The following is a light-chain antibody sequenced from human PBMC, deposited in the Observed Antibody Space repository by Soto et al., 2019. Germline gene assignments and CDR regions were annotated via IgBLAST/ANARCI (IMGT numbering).Light chain of an antibody. V-gene: IGKV3-15*01. J-gene: IGKJ2*01. CDR1: QSINSE. CDR3: QQGHNWPLS. CDR2: GAS. Sequence: EIVMTQSPATLSLSPGERAALSCRASQSINSEMAWYQQKPGQPPRLLIYGASARATGVPARFTGSESGSEFTLTISGLQSGDFAVYYCQQGHNWPLSFGQGTRLVI.